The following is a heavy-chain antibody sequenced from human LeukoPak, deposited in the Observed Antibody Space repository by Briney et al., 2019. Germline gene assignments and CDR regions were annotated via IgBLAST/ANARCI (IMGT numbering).Heavy chain of an antibody. Sequence: SETLSLTCTVSSGSINNYYWSWIRQTPGNGLEWIGYILSSGSTNYNPSVKSRVIISVDTSKNQFSLKLSSVTAADTAVYYCARTNQISETAFDIWGQGTMVIVSS. CDR2: ILSSGST. CDR3: ARTNQISETAFDI. D-gene: IGHD1-14*01. J-gene: IGHJ3*02. CDR1: SGSINNYY. V-gene: IGHV4-59*01.